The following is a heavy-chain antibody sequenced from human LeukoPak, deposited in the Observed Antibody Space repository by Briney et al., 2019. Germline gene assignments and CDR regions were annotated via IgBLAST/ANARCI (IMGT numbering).Heavy chain of an antibody. CDR3: ARGLVEMATIYFDY. V-gene: IGHV3-53*01. CDR1: GFTVSSNY. J-gene: IGHJ4*02. CDR2: IYSGGST. D-gene: IGHD5-24*01. Sequence: GGSLRLSCAASGFTVSSNYLSWVRQAPGKGLEWVSVIYSGGSTYYADSVKGRFTISRDNSKNTLYLQMNSLRAEDTAVYYCARGLVEMATIYFDYWGQGTLVTASS.